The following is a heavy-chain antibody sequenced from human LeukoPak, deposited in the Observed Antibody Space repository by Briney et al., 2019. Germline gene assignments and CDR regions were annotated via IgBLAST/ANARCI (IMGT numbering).Heavy chain of an antibody. Sequence: GGSLRLSCAASGFTFSSYTMNWVRQAPGKGLEWVSSISTSSSYIYYADSVKGRFTISRDNAKNSLYLQMNSLRAEDTAVYYCARVEASGYDYGAFDYWGQGTLVTVSS. CDR1: GFTFSSYT. D-gene: IGHD5-12*01. J-gene: IGHJ4*02. CDR2: ISTSSSYI. CDR3: ARVEASGYDYGAFDY. V-gene: IGHV3-21*01.